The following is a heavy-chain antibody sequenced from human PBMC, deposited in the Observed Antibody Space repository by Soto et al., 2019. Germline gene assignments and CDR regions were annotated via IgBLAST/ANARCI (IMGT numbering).Heavy chain of an antibody. CDR2: ISYDGSNK. J-gene: IGHJ4*02. V-gene: IGHV3-30*18. Sequence: ESGGGVVQPGRSLRLSCAASGFTFSSYGMHWVRQAPGKGLEWVAVISYDGSNKYYADSVKGRFTISRDNSKNTLYLQMNSLRAEDTAVYYCAKPTCCSSGWYFDYWGQGTLVTVSS. CDR1: GFTFSSYG. D-gene: IGHD6-19*01. CDR3: AKPTCCSSGWYFDY.